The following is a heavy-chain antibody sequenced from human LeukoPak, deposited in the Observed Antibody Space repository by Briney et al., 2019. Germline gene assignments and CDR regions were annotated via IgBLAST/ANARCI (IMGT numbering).Heavy chain of an antibody. Sequence: ASVKVSCKASGGTFSSYAISWVRQAPGQGLEWMGGIIPIFGTANYAQKFQGRVTITADKSTSTAYMELSSLRSEDTAVYYCARDPSIAAAGVFDYWGQGTLVTVSS. CDR3: ARDPSIAAAGVFDY. CDR2: IIPIFGTA. V-gene: IGHV1-69*06. D-gene: IGHD6-13*01. J-gene: IGHJ4*02. CDR1: GGTFSSYA.